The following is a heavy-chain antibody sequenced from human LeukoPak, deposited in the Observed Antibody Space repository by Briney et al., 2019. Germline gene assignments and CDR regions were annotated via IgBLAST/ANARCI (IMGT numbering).Heavy chain of an antibody. CDR3: ARRRGDFWSGYYFDY. V-gene: IGHV4-30-2*01. J-gene: IGHJ4*02. D-gene: IGHD3-3*01. CDR1: GGSISSGGYS. Sequence: SQTLSLTCDVSGGSISSGGYSWSWIRQPPGKGLEWIGYIYHSGSTYYNPSLKSRVTISVDRSKNQFSLKLSSVTAADTAVYYCARRRGDFWSGYYFDYWGQGTLVTVSS. CDR2: IYHSGST.